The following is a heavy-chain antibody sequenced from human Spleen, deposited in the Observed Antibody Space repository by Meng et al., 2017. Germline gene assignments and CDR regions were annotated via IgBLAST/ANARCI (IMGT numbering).Heavy chain of an antibody. CDR3: ARFVGQITMVRGFDAFDI. J-gene: IGHJ3*02. Sequence: SETLSLTCSVSGDSISSYFWTWIRQPAGKGLEWIGRIYTSGSTNYSPSLKSRVTISVDTSKNQFSLKLSSVTAADTAVYYCARFVGQITMVRGFDAFDIWGQGTMVTVSS. V-gene: IGHV4-4*07. CDR1: GDSISSYF. CDR2: IYTSGST. D-gene: IGHD3-10*01.